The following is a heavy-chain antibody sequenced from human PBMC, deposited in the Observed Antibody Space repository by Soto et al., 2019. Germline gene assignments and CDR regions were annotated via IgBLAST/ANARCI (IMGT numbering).Heavy chain of an antibody. D-gene: IGHD6-13*01. CDR1: GFIFDTYA. V-gene: IGHV3-23*01. Sequence: EVQLLESGGGLVQPGGSLRLSCAASGFIFDTYAMSWVRQAPGKGLEWVSGIDDSGATTYYADSVKGRLTISRDNSKNTLYLQLGSLRADDTAVYFCAKGQSSTWYQTGGMDVWGQGTTVTVSS. CDR3: AKGQSSTWYQTGGMDV. J-gene: IGHJ6*02. CDR2: IDDSGATT.